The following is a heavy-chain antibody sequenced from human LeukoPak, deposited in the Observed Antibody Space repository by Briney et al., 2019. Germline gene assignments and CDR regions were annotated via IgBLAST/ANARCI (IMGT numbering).Heavy chain of an antibody. J-gene: IGHJ6*02. CDR1: GGSISSYY. V-gene: IGHV4-59*01. D-gene: IGHD3-10*01. CDR3: AKSGPVYYGSGRDFVYYYGMDV. CDR2: IYYSGST. Sequence: PSETLSLTCTVSGGSISSYYWSWIRQPPGKGLEWIGYIYYSGSTNYNPSLKSRVTISVDTSKNQFSLKLSSVTAADTAVYYCAKSGPVYYGSGRDFVYYYGMDVWGQGTTVTVSS.